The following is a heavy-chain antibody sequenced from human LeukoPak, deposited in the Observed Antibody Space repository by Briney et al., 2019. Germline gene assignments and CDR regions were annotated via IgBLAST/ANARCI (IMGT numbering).Heavy chain of an antibody. D-gene: IGHD2-8*01. V-gene: IGHV1-18*01. Sequence: ASVKVSCKASGYTFTSYGISWVRQAPGQGLEWMGWISAYNGNTNYAQKLQGRVTMTTDTSTSTAYMELRSLRSDDTAVYYCARHGVHAKLDYYYYMDVWGKGTTVTVSS. CDR3: ARHGVHAKLDYYYYMDV. CDR2: ISAYNGNT. CDR1: GYTFTSYG. J-gene: IGHJ6*03.